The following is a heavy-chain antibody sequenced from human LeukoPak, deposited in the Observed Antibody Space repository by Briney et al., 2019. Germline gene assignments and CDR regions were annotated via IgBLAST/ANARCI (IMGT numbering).Heavy chain of an antibody. J-gene: IGHJ4*02. CDR2: IYYSGST. V-gene: IGHV4-39*07. CDR3: ARDNYGGENY. D-gene: IGHD4-11*01. CDR1: GGSISSSSYY. Sequence: SETLSLTCTVSGGSISSSSYYWGWIRQPPGKGLEWIGSIYYSGSTYYNPSLKSRVTISVDTSKNQFSLKLSSVTAADTAVYYCARDNYGGENYWGQGTLVTVSS.